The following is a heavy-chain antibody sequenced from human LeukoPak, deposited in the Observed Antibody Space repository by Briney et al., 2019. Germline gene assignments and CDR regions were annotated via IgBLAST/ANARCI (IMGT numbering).Heavy chain of an antibody. Sequence: GASVTVSFKSSGYTLTCYYLHWVRQAPGQGLEGMGWINPNTGATHSDKKFQGRITMSRDTSISTAYMDLSRLRSDDTAVYYCARDRVGSGWPRPYYFEVWGQGTLVTVSS. V-gene: IGHV1-2*02. J-gene: IGHJ4*02. D-gene: IGHD6-19*01. CDR3: ARDRVGSGWPRPYYFEV. CDR1: GYTLTCYY. CDR2: INPNTGAT.